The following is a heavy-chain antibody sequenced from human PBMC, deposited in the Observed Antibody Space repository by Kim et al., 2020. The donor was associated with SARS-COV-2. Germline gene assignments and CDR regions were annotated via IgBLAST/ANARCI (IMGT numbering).Heavy chain of an antibody. CDR3: RRKGLSCYDYAAFDL. J-gene: IGHJ4*01. D-gene: IGHD5-12*01. Sequence: GGSLRLSCTASGFTFSNYRMNWVRQAPGKGLEWLSFISNDDGTHYYASFMSGLTTTSSDDNKTSLHQQIKRRTDDDTADYCSRRKGLSCYDYAAFDLWG. CDR2: ISNDDGTH. CDR1: GFTFSNYR. V-gene: IGHV3-48*02.